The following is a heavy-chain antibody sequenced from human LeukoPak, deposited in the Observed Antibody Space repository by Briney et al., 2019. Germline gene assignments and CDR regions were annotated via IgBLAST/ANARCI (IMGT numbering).Heavy chain of an antibody. CDR3: AREGRSLHTF. D-gene: IGHD5/OR15-5a*01. CDR2: IKEDGTET. Sequence: PGGSLRLSCAASGFNVNNAWMSWVRLAPGKGLEWVANIKEDGTETYYVDSVKGRFTVSRDNAKNSLYLQMNSLRVEDTAVYYCAREGRSLHTFWGQGTLVTVSS. CDR1: GFNVNNAW. J-gene: IGHJ4*02. V-gene: IGHV3-7*03.